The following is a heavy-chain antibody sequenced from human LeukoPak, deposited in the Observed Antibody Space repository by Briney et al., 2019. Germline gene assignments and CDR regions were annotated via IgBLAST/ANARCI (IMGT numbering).Heavy chain of an antibody. CDR1: RFTFSTYW. CDR2: INSDGSST. J-gene: IGHJ4*02. CDR3: SAVAGVFDY. D-gene: IGHD6-19*01. Sequence: PGGSLRLSCAASRFTFSTYWMHWVRQAPGKGLVWVSRINSDGSSTDYADSVKGRFTISRDNSKNTLYLQMNSLRREDSALYYCSAVAGVFDYWGQGTVVTVSS. V-gene: IGHV3-74*01.